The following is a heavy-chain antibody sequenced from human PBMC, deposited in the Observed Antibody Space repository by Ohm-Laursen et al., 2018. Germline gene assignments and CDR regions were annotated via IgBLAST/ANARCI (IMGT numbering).Heavy chain of an antibody. CDR1: GFTFSDYY. Sequence: SLRLSCAASGFTFSDYYMSWIRQTPGKGLEWVSYISSSGSTIYYADSVKGRFTISRDNAKNSLYLHMDSLRGEDTAVYYCARVNSNGHWFDPWGQGTLVTVSS. CDR2: ISSSGSTI. V-gene: IGHV3-11*01. CDR3: ARVNSNGHWFDP. D-gene: IGHD1-20*01. J-gene: IGHJ5*02.